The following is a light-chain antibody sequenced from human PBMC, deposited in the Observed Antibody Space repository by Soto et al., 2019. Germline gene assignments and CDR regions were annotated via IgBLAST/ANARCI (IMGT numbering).Light chain of an antibody. CDR3: MQALQTPPIT. Sequence: EIVLTQSPGTLSLSPGERATLSFRAIQIVSIAYLAWYQQKPCQAPRLLIYGASSRATGIPDRFSGSGSGTDFTLKISRVEAEDVGVYYCMQALQTPPITFGQGTRLEIK. CDR1: QIVSIAY. V-gene: IGKV3-20*01. J-gene: IGKJ5*01. CDR2: GAS.